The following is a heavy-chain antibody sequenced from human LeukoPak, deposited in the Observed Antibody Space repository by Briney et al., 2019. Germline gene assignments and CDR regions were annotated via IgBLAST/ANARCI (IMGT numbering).Heavy chain of an antibody. CDR2: IYYSGST. V-gene: IGHV4-31*03. CDR3: ARDPASFLSGYRQSL. J-gene: IGHJ3*01. CDR1: GGSISSGGYY. Sequence: SQTLSLTCTVSGGSISSGGYYWSWIRQHPGKGLEWIGYIYYSGSTYYNPSLKSRVTISLDRSKNQVSLRLTSVTAADTAVYYCARDPASFLSGYRQSLWGQGTMVTVSS. D-gene: IGHD5-12*01.